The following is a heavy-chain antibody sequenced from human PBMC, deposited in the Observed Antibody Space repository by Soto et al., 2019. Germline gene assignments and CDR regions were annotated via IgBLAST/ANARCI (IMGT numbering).Heavy chain of an antibody. CDR1: GYSFTSYW. D-gene: IGHD3-10*01. V-gene: IGHV5-51*01. CDR3: ARERITMVRGVIVLDV. J-gene: IGHJ6*02. Sequence: GESLKISCKGSGYSFTSYWIGWVRQMPGKGLEWMGIIYPGDSDTRYSPSFQGQVTISADKSISTAYLQWSSLKASDTAMYYCARERITMVRGVIVLDVWGQGTTVTVSS. CDR2: IYPGDSDT.